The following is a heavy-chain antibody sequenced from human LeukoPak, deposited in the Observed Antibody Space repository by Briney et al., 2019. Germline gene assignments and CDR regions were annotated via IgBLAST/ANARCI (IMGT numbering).Heavy chain of an antibody. CDR2: IYSAGYT. D-gene: IGHD4-23*01. Sequence: PGGPLRLSCAASGFTVSSSYMSWVRQAPGKGLEWVSVIYSAGYTYYADSVKGRFTISRDNSENTLYLQMNSLRAEDTAVYYCARDDYGANERDWGQGTLVTVSS. CDR1: GFTVSSSY. CDR3: ARDDYGANERD. J-gene: IGHJ4*02. V-gene: IGHV3-66*01.